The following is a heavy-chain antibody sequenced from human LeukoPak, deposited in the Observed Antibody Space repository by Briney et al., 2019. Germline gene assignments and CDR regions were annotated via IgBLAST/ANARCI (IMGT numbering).Heavy chain of an antibody. CDR1: GYTFTSYW. V-gene: IGHV1-46*01. D-gene: IGHD3-10*01. Sequence: ASVKVSCKASGYTFTSYWIQWVRQAPGQGLEWMGLINPDGGSTAYAHRFQGRVTMTTDTSTSTAYMELRSLRSDDTAVYYCARGQYFLDPWGQGTLVTVSS. CDR3: ARGQYFLDP. CDR2: INPDGGST. J-gene: IGHJ5*02.